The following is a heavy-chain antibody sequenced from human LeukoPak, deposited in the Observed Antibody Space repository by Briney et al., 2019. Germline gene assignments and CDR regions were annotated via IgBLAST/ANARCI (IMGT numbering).Heavy chain of an antibody. CDR3: ARDPTYSYGPV. J-gene: IGHJ4*02. D-gene: IGHD5-18*01. Sequence: GGSLRLSCAASGFTFSSYSMNWVRQAPGKGLEWVSYISSSSSTIYYADSVKGRFTISRDNAKNSLYLQMNSLRAEDTAVYYCARDPTYSYGPVWGQGTLVTVSP. CDR2: ISSSSSTI. CDR1: GFTFSSYS. V-gene: IGHV3-48*01.